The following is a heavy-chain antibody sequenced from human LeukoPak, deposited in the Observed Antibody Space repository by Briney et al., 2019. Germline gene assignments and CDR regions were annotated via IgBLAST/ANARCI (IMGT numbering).Heavy chain of an antibody. D-gene: IGHD3-10*01. Sequence: GGSLRLSCAASGFSFSNALMSWVRQAPGKGLEWLGRIKGKSDGATTSYAAPVKDRFGISRDDSTSTLYLQMNSLKTEDTAVYYCTAVPDPIVWFGELYHWGQGALVTVSS. CDR2: IKGKSDGATT. CDR3: TAVPDPIVWFGELYH. CDR1: GFSFSNAL. J-gene: IGHJ5*02. V-gene: IGHV3-15*01.